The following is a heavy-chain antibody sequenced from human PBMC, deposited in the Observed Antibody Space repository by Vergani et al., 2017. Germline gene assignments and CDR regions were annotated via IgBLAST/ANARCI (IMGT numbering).Heavy chain of an antibody. CDR2: ISYDGSNK. J-gene: IGHJ6*03. D-gene: IGHD3-16*01. CDR1: GFTFSSYG. Sequence: QVQLVESGGGVVQPGRSLRLSCAASGFTFSSYGMHWVRQAPGKGLEWVAVISYDGSNKNYADSVKGRFTISRDNSKNTLYLQMNSLRAEDTAVHYCAKVGPYDYYYIDVWGKGTTVTVSS. CDR3: AKVGPYDYYYIDV. V-gene: IGHV3-30*18.